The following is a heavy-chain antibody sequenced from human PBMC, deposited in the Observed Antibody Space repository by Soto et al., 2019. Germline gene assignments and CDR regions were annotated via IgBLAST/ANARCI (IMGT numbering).Heavy chain of an antibody. Sequence: QVQLVQSGAEVKTPGASVRVSCKASGYTFTNYDINWVRQATGQGLEWLGWMNPNSGNIGYAQNLKARVIMTRNTSISTAYMELSSLRSEDTAVYYCARDDYIWGSYRYLGSWGQGTLVTVSS. CDR1: GYTFTNYD. CDR3: ARDDYIWGSYRYLGS. J-gene: IGHJ4*02. V-gene: IGHV1-8*01. CDR2: MNPNSGNI. D-gene: IGHD3-16*02.